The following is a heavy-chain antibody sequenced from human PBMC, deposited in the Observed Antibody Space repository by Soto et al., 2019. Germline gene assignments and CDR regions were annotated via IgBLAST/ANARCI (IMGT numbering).Heavy chain of an antibody. V-gene: IGHV1-18*01. J-gene: IGHJ4*02. D-gene: IGHD3-3*01. Sequence: QVHLVQSGAEVEKPGASVKVSCKASGYTFTDYGISWVRQAPGQGLQWMGWITAFNGNTKYAQQFQGRVTMTTDTSRSPAYMELRSLESDDTAVYYCARISQSDFWSGYYYFFDYWGQGTLVTVSS. CDR1: GYTFTDYG. CDR3: ARISQSDFWSGYYYFFDY. CDR2: ITAFNGNT.